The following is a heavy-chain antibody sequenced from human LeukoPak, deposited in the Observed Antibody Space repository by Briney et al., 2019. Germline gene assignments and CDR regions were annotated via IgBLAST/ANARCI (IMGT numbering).Heavy chain of an antibody. V-gene: IGHV3-7*01. CDR1: GLTFSSSW. CDR2: INPDGNKK. D-gene: IGHD5-18*01. Sequence: GGSRRLSCAVSGLTFSSSWMDWVRQAPGKGLEWVASINPDGNKKYSADSVKGRFTISRDNAENSLYLQMNSLRVEDTAFYYCARDLAYSRLDYWGQGMLVTVSS. CDR3: ARDLAYSRLDY. J-gene: IGHJ4*02.